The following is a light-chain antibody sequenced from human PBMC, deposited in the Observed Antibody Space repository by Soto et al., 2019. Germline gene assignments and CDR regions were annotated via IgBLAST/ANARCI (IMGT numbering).Light chain of an antibody. CDR3: CSYAGNYTLL. J-gene: IGLJ2*01. CDR1: SRDVGIYNY. CDR2: DVT. V-gene: IGLV2-11*01. Sequence: QSVLTQPRSVSESPGQSVTVSCTGTSRDVGIYNYISWYQQRPGTAPKVMIYDVTKRPSGVPDRFSGSKSANTASLTISGLQADDEADYYCCSYAGNYTLLFGGGTKVTVL.